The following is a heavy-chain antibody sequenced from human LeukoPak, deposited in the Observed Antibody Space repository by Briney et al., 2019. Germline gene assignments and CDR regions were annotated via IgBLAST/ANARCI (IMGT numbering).Heavy chain of an antibody. CDR1: GFTFSSSW. CDR3: ARDRGWFAHDY. CDR2: IKEDGSQT. V-gene: IGHV3-7*01. Sequence: HPGGSLRLSCVVSGFTFSSSWMSWVRQAPGKGLEWVANIKEDGSQTNYVDSVKGRFTISRDNAKNSLYMQLNSLRAEDTAVYYCARDRGWFAHDYWGRGTLVTVSS. J-gene: IGHJ4*02. D-gene: IGHD3-10*01.